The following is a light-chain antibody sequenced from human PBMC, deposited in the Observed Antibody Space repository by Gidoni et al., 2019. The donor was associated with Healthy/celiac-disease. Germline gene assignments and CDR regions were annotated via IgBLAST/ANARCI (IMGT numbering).Light chain of an antibody. CDR3: QQYNNWPPLT. V-gene: IGKV3-15*01. CDR2: GAS. Sequence: EIVMTQSPATLSVSPGERATLSCSSQSVSSNLAWYQQKPGQAPRLLIYGASTRATGIPARFSGSGSGTEFTLTISSLQSEDFAVYYCQQYNNWPPLTFGGGTKVEIK. CDR1: QSVSSN. J-gene: IGKJ4*01.